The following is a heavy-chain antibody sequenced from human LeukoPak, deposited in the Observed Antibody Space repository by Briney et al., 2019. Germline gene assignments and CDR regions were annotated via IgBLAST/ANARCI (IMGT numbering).Heavy chain of an antibody. CDR2: INPNSGGT. D-gene: IGHD3-22*01. CDR3: ARDGLHYYDSSGYPHKGLAY. CDR1: GYTFTGYY. Sequence: ASVKVSCKASGYTFTGYYMHWVRQAPGQGLEWMGWINPNSGGTNYAQTFQGRVTITRDTSISTAYMELSRLRSDDTAVYYCARDGLHYYDSSGYPHKGLAYWGQGTLVTVSS. J-gene: IGHJ4*02. V-gene: IGHV1-2*02.